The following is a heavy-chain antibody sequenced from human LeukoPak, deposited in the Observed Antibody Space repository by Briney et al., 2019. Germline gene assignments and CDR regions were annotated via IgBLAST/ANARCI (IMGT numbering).Heavy chain of an antibody. CDR3: ARDPYDSGI. Sequence: SETLSLTCAVSGDSISSGGYSWSWVQQPPGKGLEWIGYIYSSGRSYYNPSLQSRVTILVDTSKNEFSLKVTSVTAADTAVYYCARDPYDSGIWGQGTLVTVSS. CDR1: GDSISSGGYS. V-gene: IGHV4-30-4*07. CDR2: IYSSGRS. D-gene: IGHD3-10*01. J-gene: IGHJ4*02.